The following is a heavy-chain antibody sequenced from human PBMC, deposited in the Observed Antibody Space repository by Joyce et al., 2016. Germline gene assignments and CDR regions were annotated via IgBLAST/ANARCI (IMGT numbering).Heavy chain of an antibody. CDR3: ARGSYSGYDFVFDY. CDR1: SGSVRSAGHY. J-gene: IGHJ4*02. Sequence: QVQLQASGPGLVKPSQTLSLTCSVSSGSVRSAGHYWSWIRQHPGRGLEWIGYIFPTGSTYYNPSLKNRISMSVDTSKNLFALNLRSVTAADTAMYYCARGSYSGYDFVFDYWGQGTLVTVSS. D-gene: IGHD5-12*01. V-gene: IGHV4-31*03. CDR2: IFPTGST.